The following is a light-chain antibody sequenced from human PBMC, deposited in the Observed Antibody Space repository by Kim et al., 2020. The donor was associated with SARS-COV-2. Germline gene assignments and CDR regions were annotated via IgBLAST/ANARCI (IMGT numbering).Light chain of an antibody. CDR3: NSRDSSGNHVV. V-gene: IGLV3-19*01. Sequence: ALGETDRNTCQGGNLGGYYANWYQQKPGQAPVLVIYGKNNRPSGIPDRFSGSSSGNTAALTITGAQAEDEADYYCNSRDSSGNHVVFGGGTKLTVL. CDR2: GKN. CDR1: NLGGYY. J-gene: IGLJ2*01.